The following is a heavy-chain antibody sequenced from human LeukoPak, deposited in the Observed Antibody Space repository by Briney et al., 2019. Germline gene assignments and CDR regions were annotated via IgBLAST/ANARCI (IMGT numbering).Heavy chain of an antibody. CDR3: ARDRRFGDLKHLDC. Sequence: PGGSLRLSCAASGFTFSSYGMHWVRQAPGKGLEWVSNIKQDGSEKYYVDSVKGRFTISRDNAKNSLYLQMNSLRAEDTAVYYCARDRRFGDLKHLDCWGQGALATVSS. D-gene: IGHD3-10*01. V-gene: IGHV3-7*01. J-gene: IGHJ4*02. CDR2: IKQDGSEK. CDR1: GFTFSSYG.